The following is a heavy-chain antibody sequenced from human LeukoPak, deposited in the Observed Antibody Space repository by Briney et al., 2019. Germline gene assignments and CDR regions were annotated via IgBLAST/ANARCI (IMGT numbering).Heavy chain of an antibody. CDR2: ISTSSLYI. CDR1: GFSFSSHG. CDR3: ASEHSGNYYRPFDY. V-gene: IGHV3-21*01. D-gene: IGHD1-26*01. Sequence: GGSLRLSCAASGFSFSSHGMSWVRQAPGKGLEWVSSISTSSLYIYYADSMKGRFTISRDNAKNSLYLQMNSLRAEDTAVYYCASEHSGNYYRPFDYWGQGTLVTVSS. J-gene: IGHJ4*02.